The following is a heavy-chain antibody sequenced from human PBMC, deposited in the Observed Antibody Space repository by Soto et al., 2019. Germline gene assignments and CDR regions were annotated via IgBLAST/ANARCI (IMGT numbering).Heavy chain of an antibody. CDR1: GGTFSSYA. Sequence: QVQLVQSGAEVKKPGSSVKFSCKASGGTFSSYAISWVRQAPGQGLEWMGGIIPIFGTANYAQKFQGRVTITADESTSTAYMELSSLRSEDTAVYYCARIGMEMATQNEGWFDPWGQGTLVTVSS. CDR2: IIPIFGTA. V-gene: IGHV1-69*12. D-gene: IGHD5-12*01. J-gene: IGHJ5*02. CDR3: ARIGMEMATQNEGWFDP.